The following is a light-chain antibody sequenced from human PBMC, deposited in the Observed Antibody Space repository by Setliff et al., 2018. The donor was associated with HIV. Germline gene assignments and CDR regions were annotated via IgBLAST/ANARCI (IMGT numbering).Light chain of an antibody. CDR3: CSYAGSGPV. Sequence: SVLTQPASVSGSPGQSITLSCTGTSSDVGGYNYVSWYQQYPDKAPKLMIYDVKNRPSGVSDRFSGSKSGNTASLTISGLQAEDEADYYCCSYAGSGPVFGAGTKVTVL. CDR2: DVK. V-gene: IGLV2-23*02. J-gene: IGLJ1*01. CDR1: SSDVGGYNY.